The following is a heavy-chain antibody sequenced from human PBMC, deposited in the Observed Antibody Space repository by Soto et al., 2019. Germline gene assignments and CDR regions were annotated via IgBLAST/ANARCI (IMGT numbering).Heavy chain of an antibody. CDR1: GGSISSSSYY. J-gene: IGHJ6*02. V-gene: IGHV4-39*07. D-gene: IGHD3-10*01. Sequence: SETLSLTCTVSGGSISSSSYYWGWIRQPPGKGLEWIGSIYYSGSTYYNPSLKSRVTISVDTSKNQFSLKLSSVTAADTAVYYCARGVGPEHNFYGSGSYYFYYYGMDVWGQGTTVTVSS. CDR3: ARGVGPEHNFYGSGSYYFYYYGMDV. CDR2: IYYSGST.